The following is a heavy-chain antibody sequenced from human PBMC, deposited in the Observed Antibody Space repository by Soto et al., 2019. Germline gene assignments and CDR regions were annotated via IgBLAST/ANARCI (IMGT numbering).Heavy chain of an antibody. CDR3: TRYVPPGDHDY. D-gene: IGHD7-27*01. CDR2: IRSKANSYAT. CDR1: GFTFSGSA. Sequence: GGSLRLSCAASGFTFSGSAMHWVRQASGKGLEWVGRIRSKANSYATAYAASVKGRFTISRDDSKNTAYLQMNSLKTEDTAGYYCTRYVPPGDHDYWGQGTLVTVSS. V-gene: IGHV3-73*01. J-gene: IGHJ4*02.